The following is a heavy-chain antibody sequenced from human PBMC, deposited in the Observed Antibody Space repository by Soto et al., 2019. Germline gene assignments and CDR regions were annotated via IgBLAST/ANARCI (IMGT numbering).Heavy chain of an antibody. CDR3: ARGHLYYDFWSGLPPHRYYYYGMDV. D-gene: IGHD3-3*01. CDR1: GGSFSGYY. CDR2: INHSGST. J-gene: IGHJ6*02. V-gene: IGHV4-34*01. Sequence: SETLSLTCAVYGGSFSGYYWSWIRQPPGKGLEWIGEINHSGSTNYNPSLKSRVTISVDTSKNQFSLKLSSVTAADTAVYYCARGHLYYDFWSGLPPHRYYYYGMDVWGQGTTVTVSS.